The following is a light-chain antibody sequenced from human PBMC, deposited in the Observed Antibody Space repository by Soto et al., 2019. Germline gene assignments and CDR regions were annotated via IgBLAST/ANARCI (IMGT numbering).Light chain of an antibody. V-gene: IGKV1-12*01. CDR3: QQANSFPIT. J-gene: IGKJ5*01. CDR1: QGISRW. CDR2: AAS. Sequence: DIQMTQSPSSVSASLGDRVTITCRASQGISRWLAWYQQKPGKAPKLLIYAASSLQSGVPSRFRGSGSGTDFTLTISSLQPEDFETYYCQQANSFPITFGQGTRLEIK.